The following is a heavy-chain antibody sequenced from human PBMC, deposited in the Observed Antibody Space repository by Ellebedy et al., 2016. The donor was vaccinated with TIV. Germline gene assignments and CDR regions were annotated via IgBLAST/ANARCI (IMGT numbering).Heavy chain of an antibody. CDR1: GGSISSYY. J-gene: IGHJ4*02. CDR3: AYSGSRYPDY. CDR2: IYNSGT. V-gene: IGHV4-59*08. Sequence: SETLSLTCTVSGGSISSYYWSWIRQPPGKGLEWIGYIYNSGTNYNPSLKSRVTISADTSKNQFSLKLTSVTAADSALYYCAYSGSRYPDYWGQGTLVTVSS. D-gene: IGHD1-26*01.